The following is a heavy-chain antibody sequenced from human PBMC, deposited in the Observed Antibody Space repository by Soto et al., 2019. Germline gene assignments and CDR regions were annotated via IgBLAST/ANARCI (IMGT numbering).Heavy chain of an antibody. D-gene: IGHD6-13*01. J-gene: IGHJ4*02. V-gene: IGHV4-4*03. Sequence: PETLSLTCAVSGDSISNNNCWNWVRQPPGKGLEWIGEIYHSGTANYNPSLKSRITMSLDTSKNQFSLKLRSVTAADTAVFYCARYAGSSWFDYWGQGTLVTVSS. CDR2: IYHSGTA. CDR1: GDSISNNNC. CDR3: ARYAGSSWFDY.